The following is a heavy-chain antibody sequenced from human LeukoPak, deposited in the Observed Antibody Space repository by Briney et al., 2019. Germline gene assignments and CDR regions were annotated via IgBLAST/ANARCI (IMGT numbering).Heavy chain of an antibody. CDR1: GXTFSSYE. V-gene: IGHV3-48*03. CDR3: ARVVWFDP. Sequence: GGSLRLSCAASGXTFSSYEMNWVRQAPGKGLEWVSYISKSGITIYYADSVKGRFTISRDNAKNSLCLQMNSLRAEDTAVYYCARVVWFDPWGQGTLVTVSS. CDR2: ISKSGITI. J-gene: IGHJ5*02.